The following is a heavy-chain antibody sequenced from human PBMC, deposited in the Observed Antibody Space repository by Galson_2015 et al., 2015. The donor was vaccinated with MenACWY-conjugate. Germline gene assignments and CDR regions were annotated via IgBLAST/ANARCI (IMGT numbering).Heavy chain of an antibody. Sequence: QSGAEVTKPGESLTISCKASGYTFPRYGISWVRQAPGQGLEWMGWISAYNGNTNYAQKLQGRVTMTTDTSTSTAYMELRSLRSDDTAVYYCARDTTHYGMDVWGQGTTVTVSS. CDR2: ISAYNGNT. CDR1: GYTFPRYG. D-gene: IGHD2/OR15-2a*01. V-gene: IGHV1-18*01. J-gene: IGHJ6*02. CDR3: ARDTTHYGMDV.